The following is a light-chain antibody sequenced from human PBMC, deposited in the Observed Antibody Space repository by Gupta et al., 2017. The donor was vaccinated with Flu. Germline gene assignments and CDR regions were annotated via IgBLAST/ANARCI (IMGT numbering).Light chain of an antibody. J-gene: IGLJ2*01. CDR2: EVT. CDR1: NNY. Sequence: QSALTQPASMSWSPGQSITISCTGINNYVAWFQQHPGEVPKLMIYEVTSRPSGVSNRFSGSKSGNTASLTISGLQTEDDADEYCSSFTSSNTVVFGGGTKMTVL. V-gene: IGLV2-14*01. CDR3: SSFTSSNTVV.